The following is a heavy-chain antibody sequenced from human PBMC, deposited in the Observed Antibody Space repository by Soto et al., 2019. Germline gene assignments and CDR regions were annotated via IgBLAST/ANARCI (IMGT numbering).Heavy chain of an antibody. D-gene: IGHD6-19*01. Sequence: GGSLRLSCAASGFTFSDYYMSWIRQAPGKGLEWVSYISSSSSYTNYADSVKGRFTISRDNAKNSLYLQMNSLRAEDTAVYYCARRGGGGWYDYAFDIWGQGTMVTVSS. V-gene: IGHV3-11*03. CDR2: ISSSSSYT. CDR3: ARRGGGGWYDYAFDI. J-gene: IGHJ3*02. CDR1: GFTFSDYY.